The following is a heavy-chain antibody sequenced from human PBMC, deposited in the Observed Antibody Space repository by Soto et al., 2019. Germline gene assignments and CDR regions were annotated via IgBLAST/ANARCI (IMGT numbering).Heavy chain of an antibody. CDR1: GFTFSDHY. V-gene: IGHV3-72*01. D-gene: IGHD6-13*01. Sequence: PGGSLRLSCAASGFTFSDHYMDWVRQAPGKGLEWVGRTRNKANSYTTEYAASVKGRFTISRDDSKNSLYLQMNSLKTEDTAVYYCARDWAAAGPFDYWGQGTLVTVSS. CDR2: TRNKANSYTT. CDR3: ARDWAAAGPFDY. J-gene: IGHJ4*02.